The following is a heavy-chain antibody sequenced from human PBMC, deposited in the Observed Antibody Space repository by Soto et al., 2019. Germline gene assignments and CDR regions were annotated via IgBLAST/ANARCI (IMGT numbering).Heavy chain of an antibody. CDR2: ISGSGGST. CDR3: ARRGPGTYFDY. CDR1: GFTFSSHA. Sequence: GESLKISCAASGFTFSSHAINWVRQAPGKGLEWVSVISGSGGSTYYADSVKGRFTISRDNSKNTLYLQMNSLRAEDTAVYYCARRGPGTYFDYWGQGSLVTVSS. V-gene: IGHV3-23*01. D-gene: IGHD6-13*01. J-gene: IGHJ4*02.